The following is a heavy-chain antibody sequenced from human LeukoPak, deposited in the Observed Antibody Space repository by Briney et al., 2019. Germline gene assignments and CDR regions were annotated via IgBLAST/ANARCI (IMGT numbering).Heavy chain of an antibody. J-gene: IGHJ5*02. D-gene: IGHD5-12*01. V-gene: IGHV4-39*07. CDR2: MYYTGTT. CDR3: ARSVSAYAGRGWIDP. CDR1: GGSIRSLGYS. Sequence: SETLSLTCSVSGGSIRSLGYSWGWIRQPPGKGLEWTASMYYTGTTYYNPSLKSRLTMSVDTSKNQFSLNLTSVTAADTAVFYCARSVSAYAGRGWIDPWGQGTLVTVSS.